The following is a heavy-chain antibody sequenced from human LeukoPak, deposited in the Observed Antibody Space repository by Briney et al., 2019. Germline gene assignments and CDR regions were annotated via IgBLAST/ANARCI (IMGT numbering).Heavy chain of an antibody. CDR1: GFSVSNTY. J-gene: IGHJ4*02. D-gene: IGHD2/OR15-2a*01. CDR2: IYSGGNT. Sequence: GGSLRLSCAASGFSVSNTYMSWVRQAPGKGLEWVSIIYSGGNTYYADSVKGRFTISRDNSKNTLYLQMNRLRAEDTAVYYCARDRLSHFDYWGQGTLVTVSS. CDR3: ARDRLSHFDY. V-gene: IGHV3-53*01.